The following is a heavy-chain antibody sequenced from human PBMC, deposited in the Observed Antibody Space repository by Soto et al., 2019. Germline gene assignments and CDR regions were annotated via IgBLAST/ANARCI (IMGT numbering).Heavy chain of an antibody. Sequence: ASVKVSCKASGYTFTSYCISWVRQAPGQGLEWMGWISAYNGNTNYAQKLQGRVTMTTDTSTSTAYMELRSLRSDDTAVYYCAKGGPTDSSGHEELFSAFDIWGQGTMVTVSS. CDR3: AKGGPTDSSGHEELFSAFDI. CDR1: GYTFTSYC. J-gene: IGHJ3*02. V-gene: IGHV1-18*01. D-gene: IGHD3-22*01. CDR2: ISAYNGNT.